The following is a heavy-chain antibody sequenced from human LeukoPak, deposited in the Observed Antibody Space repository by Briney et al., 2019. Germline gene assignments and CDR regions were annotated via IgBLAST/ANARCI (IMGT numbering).Heavy chain of an antibody. D-gene: IGHD6-13*01. CDR1: GGSFSGYY. CDR3: AIPPAFIAAAGTF. Sequence: SETLSLTCAVYGGSFSGYYWSWIRQPPGKGLEWIGFIYYTGSTYYNPSLKSRITISVDTSQNQFSLKLSSVTAADTAVYYCAIPPAFIAAAGTFWGQGTLVTVSS. V-gene: IGHV4-34*10. CDR2: IYYTGST. J-gene: IGHJ4*02.